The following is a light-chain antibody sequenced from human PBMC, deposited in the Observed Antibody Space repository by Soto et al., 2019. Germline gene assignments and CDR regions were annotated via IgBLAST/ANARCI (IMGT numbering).Light chain of an antibody. V-gene: IGLV2-14*01. CDR3: SSYTSGSTLVV. J-gene: IGLJ2*01. CDR2: EVT. CDR1: SSDVGAYNS. Sequence: QSALTQPASVSGSPGQSITISCTGSSSDVGAYNSVSWYQQHPGKAPRLMIYEVTNRPSGVSNRFSGSKSGNTASLTISGLRAEDEADYYCSSYTSGSTLVVFGGGTKLTVL.